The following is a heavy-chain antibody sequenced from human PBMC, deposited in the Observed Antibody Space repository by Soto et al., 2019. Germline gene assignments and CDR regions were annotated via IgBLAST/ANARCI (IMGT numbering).Heavy chain of an antibody. V-gene: IGHV4-4*02. J-gene: IGHJ6*02. Sequence: QVQLQESGPGLVKPSGTLSLTCAVSGGSISSGHWWSWVRQPPGKGLEWIGEIYHSGSTNYNPSLKRRDTVDEDNTKHHVSLGLSSVSAADTAVDYCARHRSAAAPNYYDYAMDVWGQGTTVTVSS. CDR3: ARHRSAAAPNYYDYAMDV. D-gene: IGHD6-25*01. CDR2: IYHSGST. CDR1: GGSISSGHW.